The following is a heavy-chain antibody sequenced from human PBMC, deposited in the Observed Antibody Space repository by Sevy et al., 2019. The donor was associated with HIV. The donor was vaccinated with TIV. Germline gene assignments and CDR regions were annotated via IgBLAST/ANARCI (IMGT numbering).Heavy chain of an antibody. V-gene: IGHV4-59*11. Sequence: SETLSLTCTVSGASISSHYWSWIRQPPGKGLEWIGYIYYSGSTNYNPSPKSGVTMSVDTSKNQFSLKLRSVTAADTAMYSCARALRPYSFDTSTYFDYWGQGTLVTVSS. CDR1: GASISSHY. J-gene: IGHJ4*02. CDR3: ARALRPYSFDTSTYFDY. CDR2: IYYSGST. D-gene: IGHD3-22*01.